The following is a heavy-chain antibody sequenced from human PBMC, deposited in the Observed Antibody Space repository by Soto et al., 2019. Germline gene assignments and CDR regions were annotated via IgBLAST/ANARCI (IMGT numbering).Heavy chain of an antibody. Sequence: SVKVCCKXSGYTFTSYGIHWVRQAHGQRLEWMGWINAANGDTKYSPKFQGRVTITRDTSASTAYMELSSLRSEDTAVYYCVRRHVSATGIDWFDPSGQATLVTVSS. D-gene: IGHD6-13*01. V-gene: IGHV1-3*01. J-gene: IGHJ5*02. CDR1: GYTFTSYG. CDR2: INAANGDT. CDR3: VRRHVSATGIDWFDP.